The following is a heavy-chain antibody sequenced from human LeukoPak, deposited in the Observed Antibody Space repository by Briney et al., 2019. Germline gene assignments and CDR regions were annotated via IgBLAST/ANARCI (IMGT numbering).Heavy chain of an antibody. J-gene: IGHJ4*02. CDR3: ARARVPIVVVPAALNY. CDR1: GGTFSSYA. CDR2: IIPIFGTA. V-gene: IGHV1-69*13. Sequence: SVKVSCKASGGTFSSYAISWVRQAPGQGLEWMGGIIPIFGTANYAQKFQGRVTITADESTSTAYLELSSLRSEDTAVYYCARARVPIVVVPAALNYWGQGTLVTVSS. D-gene: IGHD2-2*01.